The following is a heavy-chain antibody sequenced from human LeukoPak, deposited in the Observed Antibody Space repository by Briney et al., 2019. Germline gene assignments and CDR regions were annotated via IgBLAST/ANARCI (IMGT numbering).Heavy chain of an antibody. CDR1: GFTFSSYW. D-gene: IGHD2/OR15-2a*01. V-gene: IGHV3-7*05. J-gene: IGHJ4*02. CDR2: IKQDGSEK. CDR3: ARDRDNITCPHDH. Sequence: GGSLRLSCAASGFTFSSYWMSWVRQAPGKGLEWVANIKQDGSEKYYVDSVKGRFTISRDDAKKSLYLQMNSLRAEDTAVFYCARDRDNITCPHDHWGQGTLVTVSS.